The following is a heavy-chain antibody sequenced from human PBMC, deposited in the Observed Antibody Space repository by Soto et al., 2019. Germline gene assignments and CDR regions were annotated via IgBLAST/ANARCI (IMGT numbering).Heavy chain of an antibody. CDR2: INSDGSST. D-gene: IGHD3-10*01. Sequence: GGSLRLSCAASGFTFSSYWMHWVRQAPGKGLVWVSRINSDGSSTSYADSVKGRFTISRDNAKNTLYLQMNSLRAEDTAVYYCARDSPGPGWHYDVFDIWGQGTMVTVSS. CDR1: GFTFSSYW. CDR3: ARDSPGPGWHYDVFDI. V-gene: IGHV3-74*01. J-gene: IGHJ3*02.